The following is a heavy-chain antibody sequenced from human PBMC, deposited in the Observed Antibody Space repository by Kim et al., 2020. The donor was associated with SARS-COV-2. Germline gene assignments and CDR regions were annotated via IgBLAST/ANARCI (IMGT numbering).Heavy chain of an antibody. D-gene: IGHD5-18*01. CDR1: GFTFNRYA. V-gene: IGHV3-23*01. Sequence: GGSLRLSCAASGFTFNRYAMSWVRQAPGKGLEWVSTISGSGGSTYYADSVKGRFTISRDNSKNTLYLQMNSLRAEDTAVYYCAKGSVDTAMDVHYFDYWGQGTLVTVSS. J-gene: IGHJ4*02. CDR2: ISGSGGST. CDR3: AKGSVDTAMDVHYFDY.